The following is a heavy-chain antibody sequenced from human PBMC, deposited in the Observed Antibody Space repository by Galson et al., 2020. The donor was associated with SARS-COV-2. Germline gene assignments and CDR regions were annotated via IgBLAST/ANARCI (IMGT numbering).Heavy chain of an antibody. CDR2: IVVGSDNT. CDR1: GFTFTSSA. D-gene: IGHD3-22*01. J-gene: IGHJ3*01. CDR3: AASYYQDNDAFFDAFDL. Sequence: SVKVSCKASGFTFTSSAIQWVRQARGQRLECIGWIVVGSDNTNYAQKFQERVTITWDMSTNTAYMDLSSLRSEDTAVYYCAASYYQDNDAFFDAFDLWGQGTMVTVSS. V-gene: IGHV1-58*02.